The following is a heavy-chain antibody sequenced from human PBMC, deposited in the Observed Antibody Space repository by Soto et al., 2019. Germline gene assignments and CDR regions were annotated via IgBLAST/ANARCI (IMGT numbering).Heavy chain of an antibody. V-gene: IGHV4-39*07. CDR1: GGSMSNRYYY. D-gene: IGHD6-13*01. CDR3: ARRSSSKGSTRGWPWTAWFDP. J-gene: IGHJ5*02. CDR2: IYYSGST. Sequence: PSETLSLTCTVSGGSMSNRYYYWSWVRQNPGQGLEWIGSIYYSGSTNYNPSLKSRVTISVDTSKNQFSLKLSSVTAADTAMYYCARRSSSKGSTRGWPWTAWFDPWGQGTLVTVSS.